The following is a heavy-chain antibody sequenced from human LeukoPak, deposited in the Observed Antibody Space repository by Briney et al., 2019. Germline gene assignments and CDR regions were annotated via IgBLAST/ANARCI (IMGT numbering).Heavy chain of an antibody. CDR1: GFTFSGSA. V-gene: IGHV3-73*01. CDR2: IRSKANSYAT. Sequence: GGSLRLSCAASGFTFSGSAMHWVRQASGKGLEWVGRIRSKANSYATAYAASVKGRFTISRDDSKNTAYLQINSLKTEDTAVYYCTRASLGELGFIDYWGQGTLVTVSS. CDR3: TRASLGELGFIDY. D-gene: IGHD3-16*01. J-gene: IGHJ4*02.